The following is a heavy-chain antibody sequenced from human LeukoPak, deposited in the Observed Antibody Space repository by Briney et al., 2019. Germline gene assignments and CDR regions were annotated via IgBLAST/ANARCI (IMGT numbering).Heavy chain of an antibody. CDR2: IYYSGST. V-gene: IGHV4-59*01. CDR3: ARGLPRSDAFDI. Sequence: SETLSLTCTVSGGSISSYYWSWIRQPPGKGLEWIGYIYYSGSTNYNPSLKSRVTISVDTSKNQFSLKPSSVTAADTAVYYCARGLPRSDAFDIWGQGTMVTVSS. J-gene: IGHJ3*02. CDR1: GGSISSYY.